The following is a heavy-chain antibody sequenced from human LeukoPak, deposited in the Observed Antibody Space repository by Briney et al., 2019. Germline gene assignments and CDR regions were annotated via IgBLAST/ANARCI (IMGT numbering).Heavy chain of an antibody. CDR2: IYYSGST. Sequence: SETLSLTCTVSGGSISSSSYYGGWIRQPPGKGLEWIGSIYYSGSTYYNPSLKSRVTISVDTSKNQFSLKLSSVTAADTAVYYCARDDTITMVRGVIRTFDPWGQGTLVTVSS. D-gene: IGHD3-10*01. V-gene: IGHV4-39*07. CDR3: ARDDTITMVRGVIRTFDP. CDR1: GGSISSSSYY. J-gene: IGHJ5*02.